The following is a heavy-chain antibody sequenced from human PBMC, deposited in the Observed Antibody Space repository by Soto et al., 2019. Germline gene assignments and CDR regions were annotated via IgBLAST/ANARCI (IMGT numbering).Heavy chain of an antibody. CDR3: TTTRPGTNVFDN. D-gene: IGHD1-1*01. CDR1: GISFSNAW. V-gene: IGHV3-15*01. Sequence: GGSLRLSCAASGISFSNAWMNWVRQAPGKGLEYIGRIRSKTDGGTTEYAAPVEGRFTVSRDDSKNTLYLQMSGLKTEDTAVYYCTTTRPGTNVFDNWGQGTPVTVSS. J-gene: IGHJ3*02. CDR2: IRSKTDGGTT.